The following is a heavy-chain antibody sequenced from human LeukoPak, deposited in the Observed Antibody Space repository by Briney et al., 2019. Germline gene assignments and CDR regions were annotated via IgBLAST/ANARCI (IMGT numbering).Heavy chain of an antibody. Sequence: SVKVSCKASGGTFSSYAISWVRQAPGQGLEWMGRIIPILGIANYAQKFQGRVTITADKSTSTAYMELSSLRSEDTAVYYCARAVIVVVPAAMVDYYYYGMDVWGQGTTVTVSS. CDR1: GGTFSSYA. CDR3: ARAVIVVVPAAMVDYYYYGMDV. J-gene: IGHJ6*02. D-gene: IGHD2-2*01. V-gene: IGHV1-69*04. CDR2: IIPILGIA.